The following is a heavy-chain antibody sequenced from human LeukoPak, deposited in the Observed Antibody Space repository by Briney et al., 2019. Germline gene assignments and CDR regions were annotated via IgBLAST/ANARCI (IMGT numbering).Heavy chain of an antibody. Sequence: ASETLSLTCAVSSGSISSGGYSWSWIRQPPGKGLEWIGYIYHSGSTYYNPSLKSRVTISVDRSKNQFSLKLSSVTAADTAVYYCARVLRFLEWLPYYYGMDVWGQGTTVTVSS. V-gene: IGHV4-30-2*01. J-gene: IGHJ6*02. CDR3: ARVLRFLEWLPYYYGMDV. CDR2: IYHSGST. D-gene: IGHD3-3*01. CDR1: SGSISSGGYS.